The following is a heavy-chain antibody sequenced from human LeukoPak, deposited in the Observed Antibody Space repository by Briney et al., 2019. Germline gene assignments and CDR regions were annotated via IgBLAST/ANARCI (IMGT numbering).Heavy chain of an antibody. D-gene: IGHD3-10*01. CDR2: IHPGRGDT. V-gene: IGHV1-2*02. Sequence: ASVKVSCKALGYTFTDHYFHWLRQAPGQGLEGMGWIHPGRGDTNYAQKFQGRVSLTRDTSISTPYMELSGLTSDDTAVYFCTRDLRGLNDYFEYWGQGTLVTVSS. J-gene: IGHJ4*02. CDR1: GYTFTDHY. CDR3: TRDLRGLNDYFEY.